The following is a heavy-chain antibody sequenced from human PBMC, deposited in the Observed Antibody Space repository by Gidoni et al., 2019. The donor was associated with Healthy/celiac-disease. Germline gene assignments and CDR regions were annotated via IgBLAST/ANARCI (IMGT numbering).Heavy chain of an antibody. Sequence: EVQLLESGGGLVQPGGSLRLSCAASGFTFSSYAMSWVRQAPGKGLEWVSAISGSGGSTYYADSVKGRFTISRDNSKNTLYLQMNSLRAEDTAVYYCAKDDYDSGSYYGWFDPWGQGTLVTVSS. D-gene: IGHD1-26*01. CDR2: ISGSGGST. J-gene: IGHJ5*02. V-gene: IGHV3-23*01. CDR1: GFTFSSYA. CDR3: AKDDYDSGSYYGWFDP.